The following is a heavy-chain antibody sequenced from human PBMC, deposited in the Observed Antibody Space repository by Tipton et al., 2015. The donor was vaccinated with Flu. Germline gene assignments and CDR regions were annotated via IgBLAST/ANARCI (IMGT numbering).Heavy chain of an antibody. V-gene: IGHV4-39*07. Sequence: TLSLTCTVSDGSISSSSYYWGWIRQPPGKGLEWIGSIYYSGSTYYNPSLKSRVTISVDTSKNQFSLKLSSVTAADTAVYYCARDYPWLRVFDYWGQGTLVTVSS. CDR2: IYYSGST. J-gene: IGHJ4*02. CDR1: DGSISSSSYY. CDR3: ARDYPWLRVFDY. D-gene: IGHD5-12*01.